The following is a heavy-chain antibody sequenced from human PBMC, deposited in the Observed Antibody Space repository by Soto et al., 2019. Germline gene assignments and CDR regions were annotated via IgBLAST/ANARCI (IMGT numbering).Heavy chain of an antibody. CDR3: ARVNNWNYPPPFDP. Sequence: EVQLVESGGGLVKPGGSLRLSCAASGFTFSSYSMNWVRQAPGKGLEWVSSISSSSSYIYYADSVKGRFTISRDNAKNSLYLQMNSLRAEDTAVYYCARVNNWNYPPPFDPWGQGTLVTVSS. CDR1: GFTFSSYS. J-gene: IGHJ5*02. V-gene: IGHV3-21*01. D-gene: IGHD1-7*01. CDR2: ISSSSSYI.